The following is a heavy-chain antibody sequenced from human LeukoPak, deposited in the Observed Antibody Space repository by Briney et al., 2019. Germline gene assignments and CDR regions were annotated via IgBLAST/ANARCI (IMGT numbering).Heavy chain of an antibody. J-gene: IGHJ3*02. CDR3: ARDPELLRGDAFDI. CDR1: GFTFSSYG. CDR2: ISYDGSNK. Sequence: QSGGSLRLSCAASGFTFSSYGMRWVRQAPGKGLEWVAVISYDGSNKYYADSVKGRFTISRDNSKNTLYLQMNSLRAEDTAVYYCARDPELLRGDAFDIWGQGTMVTVSS. D-gene: IGHD1-26*01. V-gene: IGHV3-30*03.